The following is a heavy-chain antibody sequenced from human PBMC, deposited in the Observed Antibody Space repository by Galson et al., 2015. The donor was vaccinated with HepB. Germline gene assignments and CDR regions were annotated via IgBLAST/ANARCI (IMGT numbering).Heavy chain of an antibody. CDR1: GYTFTSYY. CDR2: INPSGGST. V-gene: IGHV1-46*01. Sequence: SVKVSCKASGYTFTSYYMHWVRQAPGQGLEWMGIINPSGGSTSYGQKFQGRVTMTRDTSTSTVYMELSSLRSDDTAVYYCARGTPTLVVITYWYFDLWGRGTLVTVSS. D-gene: IGHD3-22*01. J-gene: IGHJ2*01. CDR3: ARGTPTLVVITYWYFDL.